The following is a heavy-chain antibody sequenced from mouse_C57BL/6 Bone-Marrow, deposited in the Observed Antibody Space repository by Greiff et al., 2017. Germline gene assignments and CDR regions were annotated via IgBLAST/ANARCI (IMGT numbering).Heavy chain of an antibody. Sequence: EVKLVESGGGLVKPGGSLKLSCAASGFTFSDYGMHWVRQAPEKGLEWVAYISSGSSTIYYADTVKGRFTISRDNAKNTLFLQMTSLRSEDTAMYYCARRSRKNAMDYWGQGTSVTVSS. J-gene: IGHJ4*01. CDR2: ISSGSSTI. D-gene: IGHD1-1*01. CDR3: ARRSRKNAMDY. V-gene: IGHV5-17*01. CDR1: GFTFSDYG.